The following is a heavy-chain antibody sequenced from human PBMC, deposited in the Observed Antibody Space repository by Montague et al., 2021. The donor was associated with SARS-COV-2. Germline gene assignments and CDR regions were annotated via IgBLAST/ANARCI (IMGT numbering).Heavy chain of an antibody. D-gene: IGHD3-16*01. CDR3: VRDGGNWYHFAY. V-gene: IGHV4-34*01. CDR2: INPSGST. J-gene: IGHJ4*02. CDR1: GVSFTRNY. Sequence: SETLSLTCAIYGVSFTRNYWSWVRQPAGKGLEWIGQINPSGSTNYNPSLKSRVRLSIDNPKNQFSLKLESLTAADTAVYYCVRDGGNWYHFAYWGQGALVTVSS.